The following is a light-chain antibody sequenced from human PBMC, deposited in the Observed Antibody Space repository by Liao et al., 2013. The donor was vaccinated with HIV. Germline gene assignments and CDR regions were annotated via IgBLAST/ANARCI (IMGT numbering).Light chain of an antibody. J-gene: IGLJ2*01. CDR1: KLGDKY. Sequence: SYELTQPPSVSVSPGQTASITCSGDKLGDKYACWYQQRPGRSPVLVIYQDTKRPPGIPERFSGSNSGNTATLSVSGTQAMDEADYYCQVWDGDFAVFGGGTKLTVL. CDR3: QVWDGDFAV. CDR2: QDT. V-gene: IGLV3-1*01.